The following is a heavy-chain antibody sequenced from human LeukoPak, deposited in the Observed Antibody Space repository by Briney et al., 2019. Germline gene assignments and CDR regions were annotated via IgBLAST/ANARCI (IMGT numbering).Heavy chain of an antibody. J-gene: IGHJ5*02. D-gene: IGHD1-26*01. CDR2: IYTSGST. CDR3: ARGVGATSVKRFDP. V-gene: IGHV4-61*02. Sequence: SETLSLTCTVSGGSISSGSYYWSWIRQPAGKGLEWIGRIYTSGSTNYNPSLKSRVTISVDTSKNQFSLKLGSVTAADTAVYYCARGVGATSVKRFDPWGQGTLVTVSS. CDR1: GGSISSGSYY.